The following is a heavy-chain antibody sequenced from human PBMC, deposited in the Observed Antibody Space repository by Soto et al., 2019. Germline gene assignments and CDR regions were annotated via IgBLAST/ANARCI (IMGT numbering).Heavy chain of an antibody. CDR3: AHITYSSGWQIMEY. J-gene: IGHJ4*02. CDR2: IYWDDDK. D-gene: IGHD6-19*01. Sequence: SGPTLVNPTQTLTLTCTFSAFSLSTSGVGVGWIRQPPGKALEWLALIYWDDDKRYSPSLKSRLTITKDTSKSQVVLTMTNVDPVDTATYYCAHITYSSGWQIMEYWGQGTLVTVSS. V-gene: IGHV2-5*02. CDR1: AFSLSTSGVG.